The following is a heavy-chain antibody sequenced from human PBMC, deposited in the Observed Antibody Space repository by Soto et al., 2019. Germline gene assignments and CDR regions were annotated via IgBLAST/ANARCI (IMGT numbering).Heavy chain of an antibody. CDR3: ARLHGYCISSSCHGHYAMDV. CDR2: IYYSGTT. D-gene: IGHD2-2*01. CDR1: SASISSSSYT. V-gene: IGHV4-39*01. J-gene: IGHJ6*02. Sequence: QLQLQESGPGLVKPSETLSLTCTVSSASISSSSYTWGWIRQPPGKGLEWIGSIYYSGTTYYNPSLNIRVTVSVDTSKNQFSLKVTSVTAADTAMYYCARLHGYCISSSCHGHYAMDVWGQGTTVTVSS.